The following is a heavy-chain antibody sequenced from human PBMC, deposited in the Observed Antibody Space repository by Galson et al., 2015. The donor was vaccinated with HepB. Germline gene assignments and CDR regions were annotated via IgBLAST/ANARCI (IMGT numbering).Heavy chain of an antibody. CDR3: AGPLRFLVPHDY. D-gene: IGHD3-3*01. J-gene: IGHJ4*02. Sequence: SLRLSCAASGLTFSDYSMNWVRQAPGKGLEWVAYISSSSNTIYYADSVKGRFTISRDNAKKSLYLQMNTLRAEDTAVYYCAGPLRFLVPHDYSGQGTLVTVSS. CDR2: ISSSSNTI. V-gene: IGHV3-48*04. CDR1: GLTFSDYS.